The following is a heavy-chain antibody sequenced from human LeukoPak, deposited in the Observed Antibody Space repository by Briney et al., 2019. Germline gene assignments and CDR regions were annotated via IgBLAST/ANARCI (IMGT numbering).Heavy chain of an antibody. CDR3: ARTSDRYCSGGSCYLAF. D-gene: IGHD2-15*01. J-gene: IGHJ4*02. V-gene: IGHV4-34*01. CDR1: GGSFSGYY. CDR2: INHRGRA. Sequence: SETLSLTCAVYGGSFSGYYWSCVRQPPGKGLEWVGEINHRGRANYNPSPKGRVTISIDTSKNQFSLKVTSVTAADTAVYYCARTSDRYCSGGSCYLAFWGQGTLVTVSS.